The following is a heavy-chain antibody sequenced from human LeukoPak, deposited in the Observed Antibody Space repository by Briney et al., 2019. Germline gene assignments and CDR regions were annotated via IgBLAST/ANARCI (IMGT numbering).Heavy chain of an antibody. J-gene: IGHJ4*02. CDR3: AKDCDTMVRGEWVY. V-gene: IGHV3-23*01. D-gene: IGHD3-10*01. Sequence: PGGSLRLSCAASGFTFSGYAMSWVRQAPGKGLEWVSAITGSGGDTYYADSVKGRFTISRDNSKNTLYLQMNSLRAEDTAVYYCAKDCDTMVRGEWVYWGQGTLVTVSS. CDR1: GFTFSGYA. CDR2: ITGSGGDT.